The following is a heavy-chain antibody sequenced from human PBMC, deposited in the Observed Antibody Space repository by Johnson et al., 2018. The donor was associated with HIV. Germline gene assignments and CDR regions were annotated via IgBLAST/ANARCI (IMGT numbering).Heavy chain of an antibody. CDR3: TTALTGDAFNI. CDR2: IKRKTDGGTR. V-gene: IGHV3-15*01. J-gene: IGHJ3*02. D-gene: IGHD7-27*01. Sequence: VQLVESGGGLVKPGGSLRLSCAASGFTFSNAWMSWVRQAPGKGVEWVGRIKRKTDGGTRDYAAPVKGRFTISRDDSKNTLYLQMNSLKTEDTAVYYCTTALTGDAFNIWGQGTLVTVSS. CDR1: GFTFSNAW.